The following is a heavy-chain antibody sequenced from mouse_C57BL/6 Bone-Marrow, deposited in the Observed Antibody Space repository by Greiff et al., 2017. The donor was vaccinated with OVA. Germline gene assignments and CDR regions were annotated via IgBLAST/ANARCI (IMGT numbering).Heavy chain of an antibody. CDR1: GYAFSSSW. D-gene: IGHD1-1*01. V-gene: IGHV1-82*01. J-gene: IGHJ2*01. Sequence: VKLQQSGPELVKPGASVKISCKASGYAFSSSWMNWVKQRPGKGLEWIGRIYPGDGDTNYNGKFKGKATLTADKSSSTAYMQLSSLTSEDSAVYFCARSALRYPYYFDYWGQGTTLTVSS. CDR3: ARSALRYPYYFDY. CDR2: IYPGDGDT.